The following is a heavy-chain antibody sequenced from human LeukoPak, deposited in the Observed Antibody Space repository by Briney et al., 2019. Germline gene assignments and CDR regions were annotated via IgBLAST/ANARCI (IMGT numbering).Heavy chain of an antibody. V-gene: IGHV3-21*01. D-gene: IGHD3-3*01. CDR2: ISSSSSYK. CDR3: ARGPPRYYDFWSGYYGY. CDR1: GFTFSSYS. Sequence: GGSLRLSCAASGFTFSSYSMNWVRQAPGKGLEWVASISSSSSYKYYADSVKGRFTISRDNAKNSLYLQMNSLRAEDTAVYYCARGPPRYYDFWSGYYGYWGQGTLVTVSS. J-gene: IGHJ4*02.